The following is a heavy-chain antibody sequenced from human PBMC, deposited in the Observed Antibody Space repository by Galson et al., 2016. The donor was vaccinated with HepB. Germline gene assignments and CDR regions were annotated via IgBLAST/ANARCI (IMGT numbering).Heavy chain of an antibody. CDR3: SGHGGGSA. CDR2: IVRGGNT. D-gene: IGHD1-26*01. Sequence: SLRLSCAVSGFTLVGNGFSWVRQAPGQGLEWVSDIVRGGNTFYADSVKGRFTISKDISKTTLYLQMNSLRVEDTAIYYCSGHGGGSAWGQGTLVTVSS. J-gene: IGHJ4*02. CDR1: GFTLVGNG. V-gene: IGHV3-23*01.